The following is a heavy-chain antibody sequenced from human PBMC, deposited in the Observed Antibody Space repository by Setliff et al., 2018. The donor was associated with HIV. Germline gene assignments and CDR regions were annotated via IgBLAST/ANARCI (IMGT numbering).Heavy chain of an antibody. V-gene: IGHV3-15*05. CDR2: IKSKSDGGTT. CDR3: VGHYYDPLTGYYVWFFDV. J-gene: IGHJ2*01. Sequence: KSGGSLRLSCETSGFIFTNAWMSWVRQSPRKGLEWLARIKSKSDGGTTSYAAPVKDRFTISRDDSRNTLYLQMNIMKSDDTATYYCVGHYYDPLTGYYVWFFDVWGRGTLVTVS. CDR1: GFIFTNAW. D-gene: IGHD3-9*01.